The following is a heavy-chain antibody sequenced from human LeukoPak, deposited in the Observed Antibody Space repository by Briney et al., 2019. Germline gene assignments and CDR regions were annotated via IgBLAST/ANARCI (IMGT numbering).Heavy chain of an antibody. CDR3: GRRTYYDTLTGYNYSYSDL. Sequence: SETLSLTCTVSGGSISSYYWSWIRQPPGKGLEWIGYSNYRGSTDYNPSLKSRVTFSVDTSKNQFSLRLTSVTAADTAVYYCGRRTYYDTLTGYNYSYSDLWGRGTLVTVSS. D-gene: IGHD3-9*01. CDR1: GGSISSYY. V-gene: IGHV4-59*01. CDR2: SNYRGST. J-gene: IGHJ2*01.